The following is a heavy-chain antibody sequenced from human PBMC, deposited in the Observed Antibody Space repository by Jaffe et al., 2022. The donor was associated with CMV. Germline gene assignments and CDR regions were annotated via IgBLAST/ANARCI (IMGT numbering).Heavy chain of an antibody. CDR1: GFTFNNYA. CDR3: TKQKGSWKGYFDY. V-gene: IGHV3-23*04. J-gene: IGHJ4*02. CDR2: VTGSADNT. Sequence: EVQLVDSGGGLVQPGGSLRLSCAASGFTFNNYAMSWVRQAPGKGLEWVSSVTGSADNTYYVDSVRGRFTISRDNSKNTVFLQMSSLRAEDTAIYYCTKQKGSWKGYFDYWGQGTLVTVSS. D-gene: IGHD1-1*01.